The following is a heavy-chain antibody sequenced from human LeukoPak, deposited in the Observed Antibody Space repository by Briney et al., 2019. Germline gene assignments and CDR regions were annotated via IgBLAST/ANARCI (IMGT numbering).Heavy chain of an antibody. CDR2: IIPIFGTA. CDR1: GGTFSSYA. D-gene: IGHD3-10*01. CDR3: ARDRDYGSGSPSFDY. J-gene: IGHJ4*02. Sequence: SVKVSRKASGGTFSSYAISWVRQAPGQGLDWMGGIIPIFGTANYAQKFQGRVTITADKSTSTAYMELSSLRSEDTAVYYCARDRDYGSGSPSFDYWGQGTLVTVSS. V-gene: IGHV1-69*06.